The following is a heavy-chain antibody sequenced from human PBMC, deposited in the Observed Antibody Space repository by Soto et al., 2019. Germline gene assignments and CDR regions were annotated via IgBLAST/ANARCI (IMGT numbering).Heavy chain of an antibody. CDR1: GFTFSSYA. CDR3: EKEAEVWEYVKYSQH. CDR2: ITGSSYYT. Sequence: EVQLLESGGGLVQPGGSLRLSCAASGFTFSSYAMTWVRQAPGKGLEWVSGITGSSYYTYYADSVKGRFTISRDNSKNPLYHKMNGWRAEDTAVYYCEKEAEVWEYVKYSQHGGQGPLVSVSS. D-gene: IGHD1-26*01. V-gene: IGHV3-23*01. J-gene: IGHJ1*01.